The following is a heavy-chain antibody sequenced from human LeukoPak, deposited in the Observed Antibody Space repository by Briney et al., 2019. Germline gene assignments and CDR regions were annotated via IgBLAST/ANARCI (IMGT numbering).Heavy chain of an antibody. J-gene: IGHJ1*01. CDR1: GFTVSSNY. D-gene: IGHD6-13*01. CDR2: IYSGGST. Sequence: GGSLRLSCAASGFTVSSNYMSWVRQAPGKGLEWVSVIYSGGSTYYADSVKGRFTISRDNSKNTLYLQMNSLRAEDTAVYYCAREIRIAAAGMGYFQHWGQGTLVTVSS. CDR3: AREIRIAAAGMGYFQH. V-gene: IGHV3-53*01.